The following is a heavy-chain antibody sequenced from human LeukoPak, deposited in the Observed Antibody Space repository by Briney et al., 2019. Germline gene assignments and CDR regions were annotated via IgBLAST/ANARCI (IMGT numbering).Heavy chain of an antibody. Sequence: GGSLRLSCAASGFTFSSYSMNLVRQAPGKGLEWVSSISSSSSYIYYADSVKGRFTNSRDNVKNSLYLQMNSLRAEDTAVYYCARGDDELELADYWGQGTLVTVSS. CDR1: GFTFSSYS. D-gene: IGHD1-7*01. CDR3: ARGDDELELADY. CDR2: ISSSSSYI. J-gene: IGHJ4*02. V-gene: IGHV3-21*01.